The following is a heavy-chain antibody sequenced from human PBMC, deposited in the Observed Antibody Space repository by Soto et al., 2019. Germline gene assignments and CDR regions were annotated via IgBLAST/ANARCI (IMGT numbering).Heavy chain of an antibody. CDR1: GFSLSTTRVG. Sequence: QITLKESGPTLVKPTQTLTLTCTFSGFSLSTTRVGVGWIRQPPGKALEWLALIYWDDDKRYSPFLKSRLTITKDTSKNQVVLTMTHMDPMDTATYFCAHTLVAGLGYYFDYWGQGTLVTVSS. CDR2: IYWDDDK. J-gene: IGHJ4*02. V-gene: IGHV2-5*02. D-gene: IGHD6-19*01. CDR3: AHTLVAGLGYYFDY.